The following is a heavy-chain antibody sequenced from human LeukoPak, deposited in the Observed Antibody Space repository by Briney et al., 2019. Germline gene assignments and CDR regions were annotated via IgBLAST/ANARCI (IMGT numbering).Heavy chain of an antibody. D-gene: IGHD1-26*01. V-gene: IGHV1-8*01. CDR2: MNPNSGNT. J-gene: IGHJ4*02. CDR3: ATNSKYSGSYSFDY. Sequence: ASVKVSCKASGYTFTSYDINWVRQATGQGLEWLGWMNPNSGNTGYAQKLQGRVTMTRNTSISTAYMELSSLRSEDTAVYYCATNSKYSGSYSFDYWGQGTLVTVSS. CDR1: GYTFTSYD.